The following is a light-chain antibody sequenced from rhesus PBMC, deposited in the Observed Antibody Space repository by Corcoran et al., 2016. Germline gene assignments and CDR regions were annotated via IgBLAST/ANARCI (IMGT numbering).Light chain of an antibody. Sequence: DVVMTQSPLSLPITPGQPASISCRSSQSLVHSNGNTYLSWYQQKPGQPPRRLIYQVSNRDSGVPDRFSGSGAGTDFKLIISRVEAEDVGVYYCGQGTNVPRTFGQGTKVEIK. CDR2: QVS. CDR3: GQGTNVPRT. J-gene: IGKJ1*01. V-gene: IGKV2-65*01. CDR1: QSLVHSNGNTY.